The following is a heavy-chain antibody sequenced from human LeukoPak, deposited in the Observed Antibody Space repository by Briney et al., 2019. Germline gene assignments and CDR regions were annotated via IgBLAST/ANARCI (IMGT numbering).Heavy chain of an antibody. CDR2: NFYTGTT. J-gene: IGHJ4*02. CDR1: GGSISSFA. V-gene: IGHV4-59*08. Sequence: PSETLSLTCTVSGGSISSFAGGWTRQPPGKGLGWHGYNFYTGTTNSNPSLKSRVTISLDTSKNRISLKLTSVTAEYTAVYYCARHGQQLDLVRYYIDYWGQGILVTVSS. D-gene: IGHD6-13*01. CDR3: ARHGQQLDLVRYYIDY.